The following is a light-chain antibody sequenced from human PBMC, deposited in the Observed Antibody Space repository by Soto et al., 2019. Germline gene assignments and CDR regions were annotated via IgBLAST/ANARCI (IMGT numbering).Light chain of an antibody. Sequence: QSALTQPASVSGSPGQSITISCTGTSIDVGGYNSVSWYQQHPGKAPKLMIYEVTDRPSGVSNRFSGSKSGNTASLTISGLQAEDEAEYYCSSYTNINTRACVFGTGTKLTVL. CDR3: SSYTNINTRACV. J-gene: IGLJ1*01. CDR2: EVT. V-gene: IGLV2-14*01. CDR1: SIDVGGYNS.